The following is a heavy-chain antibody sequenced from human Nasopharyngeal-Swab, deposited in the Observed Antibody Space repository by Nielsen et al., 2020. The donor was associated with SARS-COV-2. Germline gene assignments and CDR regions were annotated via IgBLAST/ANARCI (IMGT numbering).Heavy chain of an antibody. V-gene: IGHV3-30*03. Sequence: GGSLRLSCAASGFTFSSYGMHWVRQAPGKGLEWVAVISYDGSNKYYADSVKGRFTISRDNAKNSLYLQMNSLRAEDTAVYYCARGGADCSSTSCYVSYYYYYMDVWGKGTTVTVSS. CDR2: ISYDGSNK. J-gene: IGHJ6*03. CDR1: GFTFSSYG. CDR3: ARGGADCSSTSCYVSYYYYYMDV. D-gene: IGHD2-2*01.